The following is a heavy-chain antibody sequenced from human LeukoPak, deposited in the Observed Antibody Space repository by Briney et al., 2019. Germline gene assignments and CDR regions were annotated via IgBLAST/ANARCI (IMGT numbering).Heavy chain of an antibody. CDR1: GYTFTGYY. CDR2: INPNSGGT. V-gene: IGHV1-2*04. CDR3: ARARRYCSSTSCHGLYYYYMDV. Sequence: VASVKVSCKASGYTFTGYYMHWVRQAPGQGLEWMGWINPNSGGTNYAQKFQGWVTMTRDTSISTAYMELSSLRSEDTAVYYCARARRYCSSTSCHGLYYYYMDVWGKGTTVTVSS. D-gene: IGHD2-2*01. J-gene: IGHJ6*03.